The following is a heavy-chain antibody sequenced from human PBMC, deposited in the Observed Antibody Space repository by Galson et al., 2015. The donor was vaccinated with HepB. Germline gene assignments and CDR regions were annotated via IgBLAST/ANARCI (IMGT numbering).Heavy chain of an antibody. CDR2: IKQDGSEK. V-gene: IGHV3-7*01. Sequence: SGFTLTSYWMNWLRQAPGKGLEWVAIIKQDGSEKYYVDSVKGRFTISRNNAKNSVYLQMNSLRAEDTAVYFCARRRGRIFGVFADYGMDVWGQGTTVTVSS. CDR1: GFTLTSYW. J-gene: IGHJ6*02. D-gene: IGHD3-3*01. CDR3: ARRRGRIFGVFADYGMDV.